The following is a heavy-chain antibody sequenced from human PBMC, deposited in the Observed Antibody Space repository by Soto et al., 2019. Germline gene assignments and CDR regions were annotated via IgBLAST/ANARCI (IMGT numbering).Heavy chain of an antibody. V-gene: IGHV4-61*01. CDR2: IYYSGST. D-gene: IGHD3-22*01. J-gene: IGHJ5*02. Sequence: QVQLQESGPGLVKPSETLSLTCTVSGGSVSSGSYYWSWIRQPPGKGLEWIGYIYYSGSTNYNPSLKSRVTISVDASKNQFSLKLSSVTAADTAVYYCARAGSSGSPPFDPWGQGTLVTVSS. CDR1: GGSVSSGSYY. CDR3: ARAGSSGSPPFDP.